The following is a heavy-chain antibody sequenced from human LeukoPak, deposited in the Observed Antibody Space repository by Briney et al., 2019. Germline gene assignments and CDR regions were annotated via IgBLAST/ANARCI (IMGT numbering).Heavy chain of an antibody. Sequence: GGSLRLSCAASGFTFSSYAMTWVRQAPGKGLEWVSAVSRSGGGTYYSDSVKGRSTISRDNSKNTLYLQMNSLRAEDTAVYYCTRDSSGYADFDYWGQGTLVTVSS. J-gene: IGHJ4*02. CDR1: GFTFSSYA. CDR2: VSRSGGGT. D-gene: IGHD3-22*01. V-gene: IGHV3-23*01. CDR3: TRDSSGYADFDY.